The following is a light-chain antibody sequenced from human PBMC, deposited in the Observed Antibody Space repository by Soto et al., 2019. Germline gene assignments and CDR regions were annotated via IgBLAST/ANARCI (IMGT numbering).Light chain of an antibody. CDR3: QQRSNFIT. Sequence: EIVLTQSPATLSLSPGGRATLSCRASQSVSSYLAWYQQKPGQAPRLLIYDASNRATGIPARFSGSGSGTDFTLTISSLEPEDFAVYYCQQRSNFITFGQGTRLEIK. CDR1: QSVSSY. J-gene: IGKJ5*01. CDR2: DAS. V-gene: IGKV3-11*01.